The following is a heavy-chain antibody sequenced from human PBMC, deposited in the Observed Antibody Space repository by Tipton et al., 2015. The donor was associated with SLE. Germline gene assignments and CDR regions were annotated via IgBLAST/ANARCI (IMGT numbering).Heavy chain of an antibody. D-gene: IGHD3-9*01. J-gene: IGHJ3*02. CDR2: IYYSGST. CDR3: ARVRYYDILSGLRRPYDAFDI. Sequence: GLVKPSETLSLTCTVSDGSISSYYWSWIRQPPGKGLEWIGYIYYSGSTNYNPSLKSRVTISVDTSKNQFSLKLSSVTAADTAVYYCARVRYYDILSGLRRPYDAFDIWGQGTMVTVSS. V-gene: IGHV4-59*12. CDR1: DGSISSYY.